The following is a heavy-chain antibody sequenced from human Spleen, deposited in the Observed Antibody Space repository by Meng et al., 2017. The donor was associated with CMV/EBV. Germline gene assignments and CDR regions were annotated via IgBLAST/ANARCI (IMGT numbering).Heavy chain of an antibody. CDR3: AKDTYSSSWYYFDD. CDR1: GFTFSSYG. CDR2: IRYDGSNK. D-gene: IGHD6-13*01. V-gene: IGHV3-30*02. Sequence: QVQLVESGXGVVQPGXSLRLSCAASGFTFSSYGMHWVRQAPGKGLEWVAFIRYDGSNKYYADSVKGRFTISRDNSKNTLYLQMNSLRAEDTAVYYCAKDTYSSSWYYFDDWGQGTLVTVSS. J-gene: IGHJ4*02.